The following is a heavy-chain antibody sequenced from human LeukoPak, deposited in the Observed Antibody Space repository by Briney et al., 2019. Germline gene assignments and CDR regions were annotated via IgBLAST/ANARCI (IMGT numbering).Heavy chain of an antibody. CDR3: ARTYCSGGSCYSGAFDI. CDR2: ISSSRGYI. Sequence: GGSLRLSCAASGFTFSNYNMNWVRQAPGKGLEWVSFISSSRGYINYEDSVKGRFTISRDNAKNSLYLKINSLRAEDTAVYYCARTYCSGGSCYSGAFDIWGQGTIVTVSS. V-gene: IGHV3-21*01. D-gene: IGHD2-15*01. CDR1: GFTFSNYN. J-gene: IGHJ3*02.